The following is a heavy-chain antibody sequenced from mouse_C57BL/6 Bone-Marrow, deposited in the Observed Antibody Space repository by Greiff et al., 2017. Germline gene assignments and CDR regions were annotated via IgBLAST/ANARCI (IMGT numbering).Heavy chain of an antibody. CDR3: ARHLLITTVVATDYAMDY. D-gene: IGHD1-1*01. CDR1: GFTFSDYG. V-gene: IGHV5-15*01. CDR2: ISNLAYSI. J-gene: IGHJ4*01. Sequence: EVHLVESGGGLVQPGGSLKLSCAASGFTFSDYGMAWVRQAPRKGPEWVAFISNLAYSIYYADTVTGRFTISRENAKNTLYLEMSSLRSEDTAMYYCARHLLITTVVATDYAMDYWGQGTSVTVSS.